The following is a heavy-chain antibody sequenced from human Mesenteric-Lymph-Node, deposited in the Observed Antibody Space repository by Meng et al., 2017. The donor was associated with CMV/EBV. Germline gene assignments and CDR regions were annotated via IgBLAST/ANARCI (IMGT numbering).Heavy chain of an antibody. D-gene: IGHD2-2*01. CDR2: IRQDANEE. CDR1: GFPFDYHW. J-gene: IGHJ6*02. Sequence: GESLKISCAASGFPFDYHWMTWVRQAPGKGLEWVGNIRQDANEENYVESVKGRFTISRDNVKNSLYLQMNSLRAEDTAMYYCTTDGFVVVPGASIHVMDVWGQGTTVTVSS. V-gene: IGHV3-7*03. CDR3: TTDGFVVVPGASIHVMDV.